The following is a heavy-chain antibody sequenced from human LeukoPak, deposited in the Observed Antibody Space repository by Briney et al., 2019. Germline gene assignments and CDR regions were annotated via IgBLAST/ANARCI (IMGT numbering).Heavy chain of an antibody. CDR1: GFTFSSYG. V-gene: IGHV3-33*01. CDR2: IWYDGSNK. Sequence: GGSLRLSCAASGFTFSSYGMHWVRQAPGKGLEWVAVIWYDGSNKYYADSVKGRFTISRDNSKNTLYLQMNSLRAEDTAVYYCARESAAADYFDYWGQGTPVTVSS. CDR3: ARESAAADYFDY. J-gene: IGHJ4*02. D-gene: IGHD2-15*01.